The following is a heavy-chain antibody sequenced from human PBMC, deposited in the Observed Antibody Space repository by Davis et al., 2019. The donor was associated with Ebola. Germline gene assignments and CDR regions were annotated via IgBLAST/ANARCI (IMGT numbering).Heavy chain of an antibody. CDR1: GGSFSGYY. Sequence: MPSETLSLTCAVYGGSFSGYYWSWIRQPPEKGLEWVGYIYYSGSTNCNPSLKSRVTISVDTSKNQFSLKLSSVTAADTAVYYCARGGSYYYGMDVWGQGTTVTVSS. V-gene: IGHV4-59*01. CDR3: ARGGSYYYGMDV. J-gene: IGHJ6*02. D-gene: IGHD2-15*01. CDR2: IYYSGST.